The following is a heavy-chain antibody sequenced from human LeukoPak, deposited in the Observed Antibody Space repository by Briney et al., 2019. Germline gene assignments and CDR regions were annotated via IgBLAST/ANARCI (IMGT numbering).Heavy chain of an antibody. CDR2: ISSSSSYI. V-gene: IGHV3-21*01. J-gene: IGHJ6*03. D-gene: IGHD2-8*01. Sequence: GGSLRLSCAASGFTLSSYSMNWVRQAPGKGLEWVSSISSSSSYIYYADSVKGRFTISRDNAKNSLYLQMNSLRAEDTAVYYCARDKPLGATNGVSRVYYYMDVWGKGTTVTVSS. CDR3: ARDKPLGATNGVSRVYYYMDV. CDR1: GFTLSSYS.